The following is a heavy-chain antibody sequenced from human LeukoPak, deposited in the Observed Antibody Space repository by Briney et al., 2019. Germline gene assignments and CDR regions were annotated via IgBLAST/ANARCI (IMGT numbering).Heavy chain of an antibody. CDR1: GGSISSYY. Sequence: PSETLSLTCTVSGGSISSYYWSWIRQPAAKGLELIGRIYTSGSTNYNPSLKSRVTMSVATSKNQFSLKLSSVTAADTAVYYCARDAFGLLLNYWYFDLWGRGTLVTVSS. J-gene: IGHJ2*01. CDR3: ARDAFGLLLNYWYFDL. D-gene: IGHD2-15*01. V-gene: IGHV4-4*07. CDR2: IYTSGST.